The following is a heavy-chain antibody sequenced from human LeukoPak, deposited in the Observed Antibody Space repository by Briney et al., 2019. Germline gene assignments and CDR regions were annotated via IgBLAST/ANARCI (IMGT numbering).Heavy chain of an antibody. V-gene: IGHV3-53*01. CDR2: IYSGGST. Sequence: GGSLRLSCAASGFTVSSNYMSWVRQAPGKGLEWVSVIYSGGSTYYADSVKGRFTISRDNSKNTLFLQMNSLRAEDTAVYYCAKLGQLATDFVYWGQGTLVTVSS. CDR3: AKLGQLATDFVY. J-gene: IGHJ4*02. D-gene: IGHD6-13*01. CDR1: GFTVSSNY.